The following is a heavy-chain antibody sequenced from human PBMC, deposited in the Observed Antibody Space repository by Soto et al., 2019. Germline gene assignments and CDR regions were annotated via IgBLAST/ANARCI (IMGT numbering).Heavy chain of an antibody. CDR3: TTRHYYYVNYDY. D-gene: IGHD3-10*01. CDR2: IISKTDGGTT. CDR1: GFTFSNAW. J-gene: IGHJ4*02. Sequence: EVQLVESGGGLVMPGGSLRLSCAASGFTFSNAWMDWVRQAPGKGLEWVGRIISKTDGGTTDYAAPVKGRFTISRDDSENTLYLQMNTLKTEDTAVYYVTTRHYYYVNYDYWGQGTLVTVSS. V-gene: IGHV3-15*07.